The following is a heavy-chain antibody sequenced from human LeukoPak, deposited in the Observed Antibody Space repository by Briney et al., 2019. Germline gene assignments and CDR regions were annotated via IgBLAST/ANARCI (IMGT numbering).Heavy chain of an antibody. CDR1: GYTFTSYY. D-gene: IGHD3-16*01. V-gene: IGHV1-46*01. CDR3: ARGLIMITFGGPYDAFDI. J-gene: IGHJ3*02. CDR2: INPSDGST. Sequence: ASVKVSCKASGYTFTSYYMHWVRQAPGQGLEWMGIINPSDGSTSYAQKFQGWVTMTRDTSISTAYMELSRLRSDDTAVYYCARGLIMITFGGPYDAFDIWGQGTMVTVSS.